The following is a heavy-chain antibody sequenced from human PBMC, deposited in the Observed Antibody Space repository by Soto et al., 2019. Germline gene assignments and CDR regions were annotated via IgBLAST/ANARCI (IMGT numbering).Heavy chain of an antibody. D-gene: IGHD2-8*01. CDR3: ARGGRGIVLMWYGNWFDP. J-gene: IGHJ5*02. Sequence: QVQLVQSGAEVKKPGASVKVSCKASGYTFTGYYMHWVRQAPGQGLEWMGWINRNSGGTNYAQQFQGRVTMTRDTSISTADMELRRVRSGDTAVYYCARGGRGIVLMWYGNWFDPWGRGTLVTVSS. V-gene: IGHV1-2*02. CDR2: INRNSGGT. CDR1: GYTFTGYY.